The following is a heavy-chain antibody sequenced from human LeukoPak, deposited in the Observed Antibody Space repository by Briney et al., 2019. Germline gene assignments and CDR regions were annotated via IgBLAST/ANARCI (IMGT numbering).Heavy chain of an antibody. V-gene: IGHV4-34*01. Sequence: SETLSLTCAAYRGSLSSYYWTWIRQPPGKGLEWIGEINHSGSTKYNPSLRSRVSISVDTSKSQFSLRLSSVTAADSAVYYCAAYQPPSSGWCYYWGQGTLVTVSS. J-gene: IGHJ4*02. CDR1: RGSLSSYY. D-gene: IGHD6-19*01. CDR2: INHSGST. CDR3: AAYQPPSSGWCYY.